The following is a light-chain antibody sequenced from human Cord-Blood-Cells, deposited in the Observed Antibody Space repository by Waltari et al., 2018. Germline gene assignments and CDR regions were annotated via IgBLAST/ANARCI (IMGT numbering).Light chain of an antibody. CDR1: SSDVGGDKL. CDR3: CSYAGSSTWV. J-gene: IGLJ3*02. V-gene: IGLV2-23*01. CDR2: EGT. Sequence: QSALTQPASVSGSPRQSITIPCTGTSSDVGGDKLVSWYQQHPGKAPKLMLYEGTKRPSGVSNRFSGSKSGNTASLTISGLQAEDEADYYCCSYAGSSTWVFGGGTKLTVL.